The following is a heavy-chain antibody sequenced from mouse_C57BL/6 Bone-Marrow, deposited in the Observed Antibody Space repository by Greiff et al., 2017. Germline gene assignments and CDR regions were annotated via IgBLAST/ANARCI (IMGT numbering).Heavy chain of an antibody. V-gene: IGHV1-81*01. CDR1: GYTFTSYG. J-gene: IGHJ1*03. CDR2: IFPRSGNT. Sequence: VQLQQSGAELVRPGASVKLSCKASGYTFTSYGISWVKQRTGQGLEWIGEIFPRSGNTYYNEKFKGKATLTVDKSSSTAYMELRSQTSEDAAVYFCGRPHFWYCDVWGTGTTVTVSS. CDR3: GRPHFWYCDV.